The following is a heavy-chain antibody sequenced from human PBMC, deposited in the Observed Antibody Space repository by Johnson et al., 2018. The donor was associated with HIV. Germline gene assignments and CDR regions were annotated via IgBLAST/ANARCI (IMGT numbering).Heavy chain of an antibody. J-gene: IGHJ3*02. V-gene: IGHV3-30-3*01. CDR3: ARSPASRVGDSFALDM. CDR1: GFMFSSYA. D-gene: IGHD2-21*02. CDR2: ISYDGRNK. Sequence: QVQLVESGGGVVQPGGSLRLSCAASGFMFSSYAMHWVRQAPGKGLEWEAIISYDGRNKYYADSVKGRFTISRDNSKNTLYLQMNSLRPEDTAVYYCARSPASRVGDSFALDMWGQGTMVTVSS.